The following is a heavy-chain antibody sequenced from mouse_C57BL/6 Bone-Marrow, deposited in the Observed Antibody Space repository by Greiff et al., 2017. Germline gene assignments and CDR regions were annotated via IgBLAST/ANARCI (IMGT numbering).Heavy chain of an antibody. V-gene: IGHV2-2*01. CDR1: GFSLTSYG. CDR2: IWSGGST. Sequence: QVQLKESGPGLVQPSQSLSITCTVSGFSLTSYGVHWVRQSPGKGLEWLGVIWSGGSTDYNAAFISRLSISKDNSKSQVFFKMNSLQADDTAIYYCATAYYGSSYNWYFDDWGTGTTVTVSS. D-gene: IGHD1-1*01. J-gene: IGHJ1*03. CDR3: ATAYYGSSYNWYFDD.